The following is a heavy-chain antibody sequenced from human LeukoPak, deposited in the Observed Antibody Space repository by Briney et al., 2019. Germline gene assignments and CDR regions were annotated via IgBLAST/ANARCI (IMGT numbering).Heavy chain of an antibody. CDR2: ISAYNGNT. Sequence: ASVKVSCKASGYTFTSYGISWVRQAPGQGLEWMGWISAYNGNTNYAQKLQGRVTMTTDTSTSTAYMELRSLRSDDTAVYYCARVGTAGYCSGGSCRWFDPCGQGTLVTVSS. V-gene: IGHV1-18*01. CDR1: GYTFTSYG. D-gene: IGHD2-15*01. CDR3: ARVGTAGYCSGGSCRWFDP. J-gene: IGHJ5*02.